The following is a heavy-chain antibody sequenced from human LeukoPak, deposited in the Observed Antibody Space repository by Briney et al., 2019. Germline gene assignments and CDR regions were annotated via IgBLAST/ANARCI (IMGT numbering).Heavy chain of an antibody. CDR3: ASLQTGYCSGGSCPYFDY. D-gene: IGHD2-15*01. J-gene: IGHJ4*02. CDR2: IIPIFGTA. V-gene: IGHV1-69*13. Sequence: SVKVSCKASGGTLSSYAISWVRQAPGQGLEWMGGIIPIFGTANYAQKFQGRVTITADESTSTAYMELSSLRSEDTAVYYCASLQTGYCSGGSCPYFDYWGQGTLVTVSS. CDR1: GGTLSSYA.